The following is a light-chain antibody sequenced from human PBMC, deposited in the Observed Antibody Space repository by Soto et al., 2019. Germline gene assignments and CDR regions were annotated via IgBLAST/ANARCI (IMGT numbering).Light chain of an antibody. CDR2: DVT. J-gene: IGLJ1*01. CDR1: NSDVGGYNC. CDR3: CSHSASYTFV. V-gene: IGLV2-11*01. Sequence: LTQPRSVSGSPGQSVNISCTGTNSDVGGYNCVSWYQQHPGKAPQLIIYDVTQRPSGVPDRFSGSKSGNTASLSISGLQAEDEADYYCCSHSASYTFVFGTGTKVTVL.